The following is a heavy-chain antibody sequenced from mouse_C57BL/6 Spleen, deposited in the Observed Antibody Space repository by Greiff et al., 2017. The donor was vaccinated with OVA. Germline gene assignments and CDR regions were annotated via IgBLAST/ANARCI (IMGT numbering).Heavy chain of an antibody. CDR3: ARSYYYGSEDARDY. Sequence: VQLQQSGAELVRPGTSVKVSCKASGYAFTNYLIEWVKQRPGQGLEWIGVINPGSGGTNYNEKFKGKATLTADKSSSTAYMQLSSLTSEDSAVYFCARSYYYGSEDARDYWGQGTSVTVSS. D-gene: IGHD1-1*01. J-gene: IGHJ4*01. CDR2: INPGSGGT. V-gene: IGHV1-54*01. CDR1: GYAFTNYL.